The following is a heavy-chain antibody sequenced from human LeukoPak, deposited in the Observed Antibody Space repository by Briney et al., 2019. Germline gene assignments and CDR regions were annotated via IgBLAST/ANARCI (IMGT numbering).Heavy chain of an antibody. CDR1: GFTFSTYA. D-gene: IGHD2-2*01. V-gene: IGHV3-64*02. J-gene: IGHJ4*02. CDR3: VRWGSTSCYDY. Sequence: PGGSLRLSCAASGFTFSTYAMHWVRQAPRKGLEYVSAISTNGDSTYYADSVKGRFTISRDNSKNTLFLQMGSLRADDMAVYYCVRWGSTSCYDYWGQGTLVTVSS. CDR2: ISTNGDST.